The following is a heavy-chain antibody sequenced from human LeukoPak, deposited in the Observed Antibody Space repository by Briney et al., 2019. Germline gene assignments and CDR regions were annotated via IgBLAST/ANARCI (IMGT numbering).Heavy chain of an antibody. D-gene: IGHD2-8*02. CDR2: MKGDGSVK. CDR1: GFTFSIYW. Sequence: QSGGSLRLSCAAAGFTFSIYWMSWDRQAPGKGLEWVASMKGDGSVKHFLDSVEGRFTISRDNAKNSLYLQMNSLRAEDTAIYYCARWDAYYTGGIGYSGDFAFDFWGQGTLVTVSS. V-gene: IGHV3-7*01. J-gene: IGHJ3*01. CDR3: ARWDAYYTGGIGYSGDFAFDF.